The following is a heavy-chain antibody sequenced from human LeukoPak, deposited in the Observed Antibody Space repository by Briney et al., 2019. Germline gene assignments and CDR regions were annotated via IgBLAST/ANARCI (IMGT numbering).Heavy chain of an antibody. Sequence: SETLSLTCGVSGGSLSNTNWWSSVRQPPGQGLEWIGEISLTGLTHYNPSLESRLTLSLDKSKNHLPLNLTSVTAADTAVYYCSRENGAFSPFGYWGQGTLVTVLS. J-gene: IGHJ4*02. CDR1: GGSLSNTNW. CDR3: SRENGAFSPFGY. CDR2: ISLTGLT. D-gene: IGHD2-8*01. V-gene: IGHV4-4*02.